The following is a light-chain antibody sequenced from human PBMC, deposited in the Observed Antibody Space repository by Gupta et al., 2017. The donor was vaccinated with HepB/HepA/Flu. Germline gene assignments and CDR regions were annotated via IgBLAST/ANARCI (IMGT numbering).Light chain of an antibody. Sequence: QSALTQPASVSGSLGQSIIISCSGTSSDVGRYNFVSWYQQLPGKAPKLIIFDVTNRPSGVAYRFSGSKSGNTASLTISGLQAEDEADYYCSSQTSSNTPYVFGTGTKVSVL. J-gene: IGLJ1*01. CDR3: SSQTSSNTPYV. V-gene: IGLV2-14*03. CDR2: DVT. CDR1: SSDVGRYNF.